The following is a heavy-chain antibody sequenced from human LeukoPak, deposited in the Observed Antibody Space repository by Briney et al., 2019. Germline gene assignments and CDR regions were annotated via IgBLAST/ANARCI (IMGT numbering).Heavy chain of an antibody. Sequence: SETLSLTCTVSGGSISSYYWSWIRQPPGKGLEWIGYIYYSGSTNHNPSLKSRVTISVDTSKNQFSLKLSSVTAADTAVYYCARDGVYCSGGSCYRNWFDPWGQGTLVTVSS. CDR3: ARDGVYCSGGSCYRNWFDP. CDR1: GGSISSYY. V-gene: IGHV4-59*01. J-gene: IGHJ5*02. D-gene: IGHD2-15*01. CDR2: IYYSGST.